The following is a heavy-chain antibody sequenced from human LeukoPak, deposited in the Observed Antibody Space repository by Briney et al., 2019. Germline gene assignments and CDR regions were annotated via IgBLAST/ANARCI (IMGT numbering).Heavy chain of an antibody. CDR1: GGSISSYY. J-gene: IGHJ4*02. CDR2: IYYSGST. V-gene: IGHV4-59*08. D-gene: IGHD3-16*01. CDR3: ARKGVSDLYYFDS. Sequence: SETLSLTCTVSGGSISSYYWSWIRQPPRKGLEWMGNIYYSGSTNYNSSLKSRITISVDTSKNQISLKLRSVTAADTAVYYCARKGVSDLYYFDSWGQGTLVTVSS.